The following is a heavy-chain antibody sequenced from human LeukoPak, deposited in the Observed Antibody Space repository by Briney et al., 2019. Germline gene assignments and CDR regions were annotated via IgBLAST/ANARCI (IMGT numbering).Heavy chain of an antibody. CDR1: GGSISSYY. D-gene: IGHD1-26*01. CDR3: ARSPEGGGLFDY. Sequence: PSETLSLTCTVSGGSISSYYWSWIRQPPGKGLEWIGYIYYSGSTNYNPSLKSRVTISVDTSKNQFSLRLSSVTAADTAVYYCARSPEGGGLFDYWGQGTLVTVSS. V-gene: IGHV4-59*08. CDR2: IYYSGST. J-gene: IGHJ4*02.